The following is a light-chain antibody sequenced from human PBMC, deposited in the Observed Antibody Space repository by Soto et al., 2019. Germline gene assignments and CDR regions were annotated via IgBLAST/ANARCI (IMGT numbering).Light chain of an antibody. CDR1: SNDVGSYNL. V-gene: IGLV2-23*02. CDR2: EVS. CDR3: CSYAGSSPGV. J-gene: IGLJ3*02. Sequence: QSALTQPASVSGSPGQSITIYCTGTSNDVGSYNLVSWYQQHPGKAPKLMIYEVSKRPSGVSNRFSGSKSGNTASLTISGLQAEDEADYYCCSYAGSSPGVFGGGTKLTVL.